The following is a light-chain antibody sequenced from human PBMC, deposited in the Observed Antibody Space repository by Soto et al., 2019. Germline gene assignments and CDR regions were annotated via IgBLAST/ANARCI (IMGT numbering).Light chain of an antibody. CDR3: AAWDDSLSGVV. CDR1: SSNIGNNF. J-gene: IGLJ2*01. Sequence: QSVLTQPPSTSGTPGQRVTISCSGSSSNIGNNFVFWYQHLPGTAPKLLIYIHNQRPSGVPDRFSGSTSGTSASLAISGLRSEDEADYYCAAWDDSLSGVVFGGGTQLTVL. V-gene: IGLV1-47*02. CDR2: IHN.